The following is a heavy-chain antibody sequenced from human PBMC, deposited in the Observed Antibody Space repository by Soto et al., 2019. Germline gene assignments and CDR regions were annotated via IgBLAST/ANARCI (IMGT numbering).Heavy chain of an antibody. CDR2: IYYSGST. J-gene: IGHJ3*02. D-gene: IGHD2-15*01. CDR3: ARQRSYCSGGSCYFDDAFDI. V-gene: IGHV4-39*01. CDR1: GGSISSSSYY. Sequence: PSETLSLTCTVSGGSISSSSYYWGWIRQPPGKGLEWIGSIYYSGSTYYNPSLKSRVTISVDTSKNQFSLKLSSVTAADTAVYYCARQRSYCSGGSCYFDDAFDIWGQGTMVTVS.